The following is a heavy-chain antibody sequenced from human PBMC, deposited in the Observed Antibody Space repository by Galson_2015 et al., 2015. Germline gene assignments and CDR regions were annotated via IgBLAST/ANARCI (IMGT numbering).Heavy chain of an antibody. CDR2: IWYDGSNK. CDR3: ARDESMSAAGTDY. D-gene: IGHD6-13*01. J-gene: IGHJ4*02. CDR1: GFTFSSYG. Sequence: SLRLSCATSGFTFSSYGIHWVRQAPGKGLEWVAVIWYDGSNKYYTDSVKGRFIISRGNSKNTLYLQMNSLRAEDTAVYYCARDESMSAAGTDYWGQGTLVTVSS. V-gene: IGHV3-33*01.